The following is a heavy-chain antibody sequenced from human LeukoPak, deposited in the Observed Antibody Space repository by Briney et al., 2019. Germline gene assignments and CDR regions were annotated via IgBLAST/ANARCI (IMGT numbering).Heavy chain of an antibody. CDR2: TYYSGTT. J-gene: IGHJ4*02. V-gene: IGHV4-39*01. Sequence: PSETLSLTCSVSGASISHNNYYWGWVRQSPGKGLEWIGSTYYSGTTYYNPSLKSRVTISADTSKNQFSLKLTSVRAADTAVYYCARQAGEWQRYFDYWGQGTLVTVSS. D-gene: IGHD5-12*01. CDR1: GASISHNNYY. CDR3: ARQAGEWQRYFDY.